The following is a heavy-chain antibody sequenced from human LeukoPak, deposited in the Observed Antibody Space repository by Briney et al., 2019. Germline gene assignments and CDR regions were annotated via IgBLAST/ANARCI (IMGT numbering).Heavy chain of an antibody. V-gene: IGHV3-30*18. CDR2: ISSDASNK. CDR3: AKSGIAAAGQRGYFDY. J-gene: IGHJ4*02. D-gene: IGHD6-13*01. CDR1: GFNFSSYG. Sequence: GRSLRLSCAASGFNFSSYGMHWVRQAPGEGLEWLAVISSDASNKYYADSVKGRFTISRDNSKNTLYLQMNSLRPEDTAVYYCAKSGIAAAGQRGYFDYWGQGTLVTVPS.